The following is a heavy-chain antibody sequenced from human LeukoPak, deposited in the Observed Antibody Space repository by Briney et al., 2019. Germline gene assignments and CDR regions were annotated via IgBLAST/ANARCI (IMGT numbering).Heavy chain of an antibody. J-gene: IGHJ6*02. CDR1: GGSISSSSYY. V-gene: IGHV4-39*01. Sequence: SETLSLTCTVSGGSISSSSYYWGWIRQPPGKGLEWIGSIYYSGSTYYNPSLKSRVTISVDTSKNQFSLKLSSVTAADTAVYYCASQYYYGSGSYGWSYGMDAWGQGTTVTVSS. CDR2: IYYSGST. D-gene: IGHD3-10*01. CDR3: ASQYYYGSGSYGWSYGMDA.